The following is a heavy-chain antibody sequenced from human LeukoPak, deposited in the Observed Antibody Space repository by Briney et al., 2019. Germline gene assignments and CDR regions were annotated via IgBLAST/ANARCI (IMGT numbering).Heavy chain of an antibody. CDR2: IWYDGSKK. CDR1: GFSFSSYG. V-gene: IGHV3-33*01. J-gene: IGHJ4*02. Sequence: GRSLRLSCAASGFSFSSYGMHWARQAPGKGLEWVAVIWYDGSKKYSADSVKGRFTISRDNSKNTLYLQMDSLRAEDTAVYYCARYNSGTIDYWGQGTLVTVSS. CDR3: ARYNSGTIDY. D-gene: IGHD1-1*01.